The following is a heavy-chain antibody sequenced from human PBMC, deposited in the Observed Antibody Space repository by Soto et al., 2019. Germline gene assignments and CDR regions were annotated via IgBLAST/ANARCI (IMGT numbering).Heavy chain of an antibody. V-gene: IGHV1-24*01. Sequence: ASVKVSCKVSGYTLTELSMHWVRQAPGKGLEWMGGFDPEDGETIYAQKFQGRVTMTEDTSTDTAYMELSSLRSEDTAVYYCATSQVVPAAIQYFPSFGMDVWGQGTTVTVSS. CDR3: ATSQVVPAAIQYFPSFGMDV. CDR2: FDPEDGET. D-gene: IGHD2-2*02. J-gene: IGHJ6*02. CDR1: GYTLTELS.